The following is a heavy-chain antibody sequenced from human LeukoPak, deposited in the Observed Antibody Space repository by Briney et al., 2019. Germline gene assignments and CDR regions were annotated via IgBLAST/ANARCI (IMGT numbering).Heavy chain of an antibody. CDR1: GFTFSNYE. V-gene: IGHV3-48*03. CDR3: ARDPVAAGFDRWFDP. CDR2: ISSSDNSI. D-gene: IGHD2-21*01. J-gene: IGHJ5*02. Sequence: PGGSLRLSCAASGFTFSNYEMSWVRQAPGKGLEWVSYISSSDNSIYYTDSVKGRFTISRDNAKNPLYLQMNSLRAEDTAVYYCARDPVAAGFDRWFDPWGQGTLVTVSS.